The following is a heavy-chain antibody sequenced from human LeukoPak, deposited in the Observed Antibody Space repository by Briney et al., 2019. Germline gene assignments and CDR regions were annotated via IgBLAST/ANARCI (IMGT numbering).Heavy chain of an antibody. D-gene: IGHD1-26*01. J-gene: IGHJ5*02. CDR2: INTNTGNP. Sequence: ASVKVSCKASGYIFTSYAMNWVRQAPGQGLEWMGWINTNTGNPTYAQGFTGRFVFSLDTSVSTAYLQISSLKAEDTAVYYCASDLISGSYDWFDPWGQGTLVTVSS. CDR1: GYIFTSYA. CDR3: ASDLISGSYDWFDP. V-gene: IGHV7-4-1*02.